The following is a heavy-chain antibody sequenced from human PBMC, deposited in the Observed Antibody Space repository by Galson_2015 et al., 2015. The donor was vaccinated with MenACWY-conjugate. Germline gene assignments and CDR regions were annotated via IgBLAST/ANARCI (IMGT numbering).Heavy chain of an antibody. CDR3: ARGHYGMDV. J-gene: IGHJ6*02. Sequence: SLRLSCAVSGFTFRNYWMTWVRQAPGKGLEWVASIKKDGSEKYYEDSVKGRFTISRDNTKNSMYLEMNSLRAEDTAVYYCARGHYGMDVWGQGTTVTASS. CDR1: GFTFRNYW. V-gene: IGHV3-7*03. CDR2: IKKDGSEK.